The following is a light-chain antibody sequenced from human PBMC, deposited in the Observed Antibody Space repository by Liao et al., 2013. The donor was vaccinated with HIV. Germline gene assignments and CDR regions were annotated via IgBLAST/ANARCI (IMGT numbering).Light chain of an antibody. CDR3: QAWDSSAAVV. CDR1: KLGYKY. CDR2: RAT. V-gene: IGLV3-1*01. J-gene: IGLJ2*01. Sequence: SYDLTQPPSVSVSPGQTATITCSGDKLGYKYPCWYQQRPGQSPVLVIYRATKRPSGIPERFSGSQSGNTATLTISGTQPVDEAEYFCQAWDSSAAVVFGGGTTLTVL.